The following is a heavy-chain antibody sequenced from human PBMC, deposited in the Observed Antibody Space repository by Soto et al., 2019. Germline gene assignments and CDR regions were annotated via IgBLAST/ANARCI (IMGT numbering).Heavy chain of an antibody. D-gene: IGHD3-10*01. CDR2: IYYSGST. Sequence: PSETLSLTCTVSGGSISSYYWSWIRQPPGKGLEWIGYIYYSGSTNYNPSLKSRVTISVDTSRNQFSLKLSSVTAADTAVYYCARAPVLLWFGELLKGNWFDPRGQGTLVTVSS. V-gene: IGHV4-59*01. CDR1: GGSISSYY. CDR3: ARAPVLLWFGELLKGNWFDP. J-gene: IGHJ5*02.